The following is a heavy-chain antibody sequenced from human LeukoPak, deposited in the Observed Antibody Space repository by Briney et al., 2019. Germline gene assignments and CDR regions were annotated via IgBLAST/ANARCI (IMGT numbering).Heavy chain of an antibody. CDR2: ANSGGA. CDR3: ARDLGSGGNSDY. J-gene: IGHJ4*02. Sequence: PSETLSLTCAVSGYSISSGYHWGWIRQPPGKGLEWIASANSGGASYNPSLKSRATISLDTSNNQFSLKLRSVTAADTAVYYCARDLGSGGNSDYWGQGTLVTVSS. V-gene: IGHV4-38-2*02. CDR1: GYSISSGYH. D-gene: IGHD4-23*01.